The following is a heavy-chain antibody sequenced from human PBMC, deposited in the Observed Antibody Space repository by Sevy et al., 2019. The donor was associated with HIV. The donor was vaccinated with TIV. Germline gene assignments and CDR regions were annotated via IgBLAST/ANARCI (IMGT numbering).Heavy chain of an antibody. CDR2: IKSKTDGGTT. D-gene: IGHD3-22*01. J-gene: IGHJ1*01. Sequence: GGSLRLSCAASGFTFSNAWMSWVRQAPGKGLEWVGRIKSKTDGGTTDYAAPVKGRFTISRDDSKNTLYLKMNSLKTEDTAVYYCAKDYANYDSSGYHLQEYFQHWGQGTLVTVSS. CDR1: GFTFSNAW. CDR3: AKDYANYDSSGYHLQEYFQH. V-gene: IGHV3-15*01.